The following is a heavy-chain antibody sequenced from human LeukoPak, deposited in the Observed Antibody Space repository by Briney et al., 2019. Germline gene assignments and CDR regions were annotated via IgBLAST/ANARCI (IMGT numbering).Heavy chain of an antibody. CDR2: LDSGTRT. Sequence: TGGSLRLSCVVSGFIVSSNYMSWVRQAPGKGLEWVSVLDSGTRTYYSDSVKGGFTISRDNYKNTRDLQMNSLRAEDTAVYYCARTIVGATNDAFAIWGQGTMVTVSS. J-gene: IGHJ3*02. D-gene: IGHD1-26*01. CDR1: GFIVSSNY. V-gene: IGHV3-53*01. CDR3: ARTIVGATNDAFAI.